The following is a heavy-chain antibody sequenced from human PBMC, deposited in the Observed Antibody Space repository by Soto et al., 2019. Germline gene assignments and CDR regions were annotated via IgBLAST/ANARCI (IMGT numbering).Heavy chain of an antibody. Sequence: GASVKVSCKASGYTFTGYYMHWVRQAPGQGLEWMGWINPNSGGTNYAQKFQGWVTMTRDTPISTAYMELSRLRSDDTAVYYCARVALNSSGCGGDYYYGMDVWGQGTTVTVSS. CDR2: INPNSGGT. J-gene: IGHJ6*02. CDR1: GYTFTGYY. CDR3: ARVALNSSGCGGDYYYGMDV. D-gene: IGHD6-19*01. V-gene: IGHV1-2*04.